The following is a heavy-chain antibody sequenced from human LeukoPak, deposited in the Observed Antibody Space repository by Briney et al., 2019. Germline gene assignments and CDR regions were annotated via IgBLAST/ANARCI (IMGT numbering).Heavy chain of an antibody. CDR1: GFTFTNFA. Sequence: GGSLRLSCAASGFTFTNFAMHWVRQAPGKGLEWVAVISNDERNKYYADSVKGRFTISRDNAKNSLYLQMNSLRAEDTAVYYCAGLSSGSYAVYWGQGTLVTVSS. D-gene: IGHD3-10*01. CDR2: ISNDERNK. J-gene: IGHJ4*02. CDR3: AGLSSGSYAVY. V-gene: IGHV3-30*04.